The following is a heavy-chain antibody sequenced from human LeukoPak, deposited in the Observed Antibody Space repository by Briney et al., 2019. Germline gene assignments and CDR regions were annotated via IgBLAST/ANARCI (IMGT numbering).Heavy chain of an antibody. CDR1: GDYISSTTYY. Sequence: PSEILELTCAVSGDYISSTTYYWAWIRHPPRKGLEWIGSISYSGSPYYNPSLKSRVTMSVDTSQNQFSMKLTSVTAADTDTYYCARHFLLRLVSTPLRYWGQGTLVTVSS. CDR2: ISYSGSP. CDR3: ARHFLLRLVSTPLRY. V-gene: IGHV4-39*01. J-gene: IGHJ4*02. D-gene: IGHD5/OR15-5a*01.